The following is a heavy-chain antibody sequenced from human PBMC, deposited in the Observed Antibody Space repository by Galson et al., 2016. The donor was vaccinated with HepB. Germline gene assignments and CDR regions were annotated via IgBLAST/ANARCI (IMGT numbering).Heavy chain of an antibody. Sequence: SVKVSCKASGYIFTNYDINWVRQASGQGLEWVGWMNPNSGDTGYAQKFQGRVTMTGDASTSTAYMELSSLRVEETAVYYCAKDMAYFYGLGSGPYFDYWGQGTLVTVPS. V-gene: IGHV1-8*01. D-gene: IGHD3-10*01. CDR2: MNPNSGDT. CDR3: AKDMAYFYGLGSGPYFDY. J-gene: IGHJ4*02. CDR1: GYIFTNYD.